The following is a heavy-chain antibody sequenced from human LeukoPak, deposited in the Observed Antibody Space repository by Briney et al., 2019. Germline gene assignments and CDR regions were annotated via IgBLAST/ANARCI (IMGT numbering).Heavy chain of an antibody. CDR3: GKVPAGNKVEY. V-gene: IGHV3-23*01. J-gene: IGHJ4*02. Sequence: PGGSLRLSCAASGVTFTNYAMTWVRQAPGKGLEWVSGISISGGSTDYADSVKGRFTISRDNSKNTLYLQMNSLRAEDTAVYYCGKVPAGNKVEYWGQGTLVTVSS. CDR2: ISISGGST. CDR1: GVTFTNYA. D-gene: IGHD6-19*01.